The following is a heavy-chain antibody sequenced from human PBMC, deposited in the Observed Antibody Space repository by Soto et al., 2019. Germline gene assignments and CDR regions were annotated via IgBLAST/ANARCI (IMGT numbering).Heavy chain of an antibody. Sequence: QVQLQESGPGLVKPSETLSLTCAVYGGSISSNKWWSWVRQPPGKGLEWIGEIYHSGSTNYNPSLKSRVTISLDKSKNQFSLKLTDVTAADSAVYYCARDDHIVVVPTSLGAMDVWGQGTTVTVSS. CDR3: ARDDHIVVVPTSLGAMDV. V-gene: IGHV4-4*02. D-gene: IGHD2-2*01. J-gene: IGHJ6*02. CDR2: IYHSGST. CDR1: GGSISSNKW.